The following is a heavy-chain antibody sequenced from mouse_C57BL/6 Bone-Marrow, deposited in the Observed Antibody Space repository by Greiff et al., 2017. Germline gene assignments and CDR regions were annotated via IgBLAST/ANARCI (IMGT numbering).Heavy chain of an antibody. CDR1: GYSFTDYN. Sequence: EVQLKESGPELVKPGASVKISCKASGYSFTDYNMNWVKQSNGKSLEWIGVINPNYGTTSYNQKFKGKATLTVDQSSSTAYMQLNILTSEDSAVXYCARKTRSVLNAMDYWGQGTSVTVAS. J-gene: IGHJ4*01. CDR3: ARKTRSVLNAMDY. CDR2: INPNYGTT. V-gene: IGHV1-39*01.